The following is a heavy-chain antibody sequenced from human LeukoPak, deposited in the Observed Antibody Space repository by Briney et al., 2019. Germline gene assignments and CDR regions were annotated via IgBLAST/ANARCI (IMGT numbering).Heavy chain of an antibody. CDR1: GFTFSSYS. D-gene: IGHD2-21*02. V-gene: IGHV3-21*01. CDR2: ISTSSSYI. CDR3: ARELLACGGDCYSAFDI. Sequence: PGGSLRLSCAGSGFTFSSYSMNWVRQAPGKGLEWVSSISTSSSYIYYADSVKGRFTISRDNAKNSLHLQMNSLRAEDTAVYYCARELLACGGDCYSAFDIWGQETMVTVSS. J-gene: IGHJ3*02.